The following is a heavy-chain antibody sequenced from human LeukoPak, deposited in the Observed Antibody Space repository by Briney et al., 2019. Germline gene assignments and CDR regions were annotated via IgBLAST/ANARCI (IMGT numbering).Heavy chain of an antibody. CDR1: GFTFTTYA. CDR3: AKILDSTGYYYYFDY. D-gene: IGHD3-22*01. J-gene: IGHJ4*02. Sequence: GGSLRLSCAASGFTFTTYAMTWVRQAPGKGLEWVSAISNSGGSAYYADSVKGRFTISRDKFKNTLFLQMNSLRAEDTAIYYCAKILDSTGYYYYFDYWGQGTLVTVSS. CDR2: ISNSGGSA. V-gene: IGHV3-23*01.